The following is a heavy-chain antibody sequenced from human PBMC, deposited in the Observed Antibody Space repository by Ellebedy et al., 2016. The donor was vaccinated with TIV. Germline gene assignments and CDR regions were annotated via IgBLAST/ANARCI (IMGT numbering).Heavy chain of an antibody. CDR1: GVTLNGYW. CDR3: ARGNSLGV. D-gene: IGHD3-16*01. V-gene: IGHV3-7*03. CDR2: IKPGGSEK. J-gene: IGHJ6*02. Sequence: GESLKISCAASGVTLNGYWMHWVRQAPGKGLEWVASIKPGGSEKFYVDSVMGRFTISRDDADISLHLQMNSLRAEDTALYYCARGNSLGVWGRGTTVTVSS.